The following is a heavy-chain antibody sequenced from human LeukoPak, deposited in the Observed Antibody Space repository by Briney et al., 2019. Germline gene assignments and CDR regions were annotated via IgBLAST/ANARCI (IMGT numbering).Heavy chain of an antibody. D-gene: IGHD3-22*01. CDR2: ISSSGSTI. Sequence: QPGASLRLSCAASAFTFSTYEMNWVRPAPGKGLEWVSYISSSGSTIYYADSVKGRFTISRDNAKNSLYLQMNSLRAEDTAVYYCARGGGYSDYWGQGTLVTVSS. CDR3: ARGGGYSDY. V-gene: IGHV3-48*03. J-gene: IGHJ4*02. CDR1: AFTFSTYE.